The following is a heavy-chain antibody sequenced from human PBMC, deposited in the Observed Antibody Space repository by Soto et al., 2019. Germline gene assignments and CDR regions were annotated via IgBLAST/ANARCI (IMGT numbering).Heavy chain of an antibody. D-gene: IGHD5-12*01. CDR1: GFTFSSYS. V-gene: IGHV3-21*01. CDR3: ARVGSGYDRNLDY. Sequence: EVQLVESGGGLVKPGGSLRLSCAASGFTFSSYSMNWVRQAPGKGLEWVSSISSSSSYIYYADSVKGRFTISRDNAKNSLYLQMNSLRAEDTAVYYCARVGSGYDRNLDYWGQGTLVTVSS. J-gene: IGHJ4*02. CDR2: ISSSSSYI.